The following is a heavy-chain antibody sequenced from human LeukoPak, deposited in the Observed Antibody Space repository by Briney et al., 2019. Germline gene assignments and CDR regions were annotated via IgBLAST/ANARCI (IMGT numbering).Heavy chain of an antibody. Sequence: PSETLSLTCTVSGGSISSGGYYWSWIRQHPGKGLEWIGYIYYSGGTYYNPSLKSRVTISVDTSKNQFSLKLSSVTAADTAVYYCASSRLLGYFQHWGQGTLVTVSS. V-gene: IGHV4-31*03. J-gene: IGHJ1*01. CDR2: IYYSGGT. D-gene: IGHD3-22*01. CDR3: ASSRLLGYFQH. CDR1: GGSISSGGYY.